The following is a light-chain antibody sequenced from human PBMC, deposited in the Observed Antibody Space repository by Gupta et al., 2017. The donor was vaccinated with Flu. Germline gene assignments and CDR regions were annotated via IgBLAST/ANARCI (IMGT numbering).Light chain of an antibody. CDR2: DVS. CDR3: YSYGGSYRV. Sequence: QSVTISCTGTSSDVGGNNYVSWYHQHPVKAHKLMVYDVSKRPAGVSGRFSGSKSGNTASLTISVLQADDEADYYCYSYGGSYRVFGGGTKLTVL. J-gene: IGLJ2*01. V-gene: IGLV2-11*03. CDR1: SSDVGGNNY.